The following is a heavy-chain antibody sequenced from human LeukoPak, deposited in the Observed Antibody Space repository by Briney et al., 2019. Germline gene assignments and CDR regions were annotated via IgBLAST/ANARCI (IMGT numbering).Heavy chain of an antibody. V-gene: IGHV3-30*18. CDR2: ISYDGSNK. CDR3: AKGSYYYDSSGQLDY. D-gene: IGHD3-22*01. J-gene: IGHJ4*02. CDR1: GFTFSSYG. Sequence: GRSLRLSCAASGFTFSSYGMHWVRQAPGKGLEWVAVISYDGSNKYYADSVKGRFTISRDNSKNTLYLQMNSLRAEDTAVYYCAKGSYYYDSSGQLDYWGQGTLVTVSS.